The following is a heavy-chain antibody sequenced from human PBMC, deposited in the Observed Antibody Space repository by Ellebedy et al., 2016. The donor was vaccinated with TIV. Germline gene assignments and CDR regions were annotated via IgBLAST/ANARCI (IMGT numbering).Heavy chain of an antibody. Sequence: GESLKISXAASGFTFSSYAMSWVRQAPGKGLEWVSAISGSGGSTYYADSVKGRFTISRDNAKNSLYLQMNSLRAEDTAVYYCARRIGGVGGWFDPWGQGTLVTVSS. CDR1: GFTFSSYA. V-gene: IGHV3-23*01. D-gene: IGHD2-8*02. J-gene: IGHJ5*02. CDR3: ARRIGGVGGWFDP. CDR2: ISGSGGST.